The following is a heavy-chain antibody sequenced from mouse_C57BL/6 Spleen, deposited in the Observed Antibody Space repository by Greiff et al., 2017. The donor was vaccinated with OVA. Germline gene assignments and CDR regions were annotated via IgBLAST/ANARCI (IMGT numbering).Heavy chain of an antibody. V-gene: IGHV1-47*01. D-gene: IGHD1-1*01. CDR3: ASGYYYCSSPYAMDY. Sequence: QVHVKQSGAELVKPGASVKMSCKASGYTFTTYPIEWMKQNHGKSLEWIGNFHPYNDDTKYNEKFKGKATLTVEKSSSKVYLELSRLTSDDSAVYYCASGYYYCSSPYAMDYWGQGTSVTVSA. J-gene: IGHJ4*01. CDR2: FHPYNDDT. CDR1: GYTFTTYP.